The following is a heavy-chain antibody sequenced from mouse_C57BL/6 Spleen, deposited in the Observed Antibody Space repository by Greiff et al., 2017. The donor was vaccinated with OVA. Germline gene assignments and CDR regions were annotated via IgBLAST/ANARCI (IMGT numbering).Heavy chain of an antibody. CDR3: ARSRDYAYYFDY. CDR1: GYAFSSSW. V-gene: IGHV1-82*01. Sequence: VQLQQSGPELVKPGASVQISCKASGYAFSSSWMNWVKQRPGKGLEWIGRIYPGDGDTNYNGKFKGKATLTADKSYSTAYMQLSSLTSEDSAVYFCARSRDYAYYFDYWGQGTTLTVSS. D-gene: IGHD2-4*01. J-gene: IGHJ2*01. CDR2: IYPGDGDT.